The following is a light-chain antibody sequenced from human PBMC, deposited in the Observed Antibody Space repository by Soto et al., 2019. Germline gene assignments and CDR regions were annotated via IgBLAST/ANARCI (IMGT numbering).Light chain of an antibody. CDR3: QQYGSSPCT. V-gene: IGKV3-20*01. CDR1: QSVSSSY. CDR2: GAS. Sequence: EIVLTQSPGTLSLSPGERATLSCRASQSVSSSYLAWYQQKPGQAPRLLIYGASSRATGIPDRFSGSGSGTGFTLSISRLEAEDFAVYYCQQYGSSPCTFGQGTKVEIK. J-gene: IGKJ1*01.